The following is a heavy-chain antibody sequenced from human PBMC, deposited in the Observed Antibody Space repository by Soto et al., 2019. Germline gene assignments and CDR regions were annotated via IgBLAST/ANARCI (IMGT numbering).Heavy chain of an antibody. D-gene: IGHD6-19*01. CDR1: GGSISSSSYY. Sequence: SETLSLTCTVSGGSISSSSYYWGWIRQPPGKGLEWIGSIYYSGSTYYNPSLKSRVTLSVDTSKNQFSLKLSSVTAADTAVYYCARRIAVAGRVYFDYWGQGTLVTVSS. CDR2: IYYSGST. V-gene: IGHV4-39*01. CDR3: ARRIAVAGRVYFDY. J-gene: IGHJ4*02.